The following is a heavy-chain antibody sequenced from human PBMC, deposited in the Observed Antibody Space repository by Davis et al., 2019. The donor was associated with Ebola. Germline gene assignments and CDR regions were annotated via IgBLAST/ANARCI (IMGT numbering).Heavy chain of an antibody. D-gene: IGHD6-19*01. J-gene: IGHJ6*02. CDR2: IHYDGSNK. Sequence: GESLKISCTASGFSFSSYGMHWVRQAPGKGLESVALIHYDGSNKYYGDSVKGRFTISRDNSKNMLYLQMNALRAEDTAMYYCARVRTTGWYASYYGLDVWGQGTTVTVSS. V-gene: IGHV3-30*02. CDR3: ARVRTTGWYASYYGLDV. CDR1: GFSFSSYG.